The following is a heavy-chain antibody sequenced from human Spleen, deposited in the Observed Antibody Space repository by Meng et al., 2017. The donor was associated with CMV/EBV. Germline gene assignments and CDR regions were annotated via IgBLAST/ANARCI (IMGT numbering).Heavy chain of an antibody. CDR1: GFTFSSYA. V-gene: IGHV3-43D*03. CDR2: ISWDGGST. Sequence: GGSLRLSCAASGFTFSSYAMSWVRQAPGKGLEWVSLISWDGGSTYYVDSVKGRFAISRDNSKNSLYLQMNSLRPEDTALYYCAKGAVAGDYFDYWARERWSPSPQ. CDR3: AKGAVAGDYFDY. D-gene: IGHD6-19*01. J-gene: IGHJ4*02.